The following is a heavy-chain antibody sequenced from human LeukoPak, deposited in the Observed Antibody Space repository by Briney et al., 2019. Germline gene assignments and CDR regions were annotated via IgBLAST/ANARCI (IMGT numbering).Heavy chain of an antibody. CDR1: GFTFISYP. Sequence: GGSLRLSCEASGFTFISYPMHWVRQAPGGGVEYVSRISSNGGTTFYADSVKGRFTISRDNSKNMLYLQMGSLRAEDMAVYSCARSSGSYGPFDYWGQGTLVTVSS. CDR3: ARSSGSYGPFDY. V-gene: IGHV3-64*02. J-gene: IGHJ4*02. D-gene: IGHD1-26*01. CDR2: ISSNGGTT.